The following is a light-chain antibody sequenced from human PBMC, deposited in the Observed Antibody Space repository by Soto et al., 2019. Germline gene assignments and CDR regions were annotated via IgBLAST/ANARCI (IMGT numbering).Light chain of an antibody. CDR3: QTYDADVVI. CDR2: ENK. Sequence: NFMLTQPHSVSESPGKTVTSSCTRSSGSIANNYVQWYQQRPGIAPTTVIYENKLRPSGGPGRFSGSTDGSSIFDSLTISGLQTEEEADYSCQTYDADVVIFSGGTQATVL. CDR1: SGSIANNY. J-gene: IGLJ2*01. V-gene: IGLV6-57*04.